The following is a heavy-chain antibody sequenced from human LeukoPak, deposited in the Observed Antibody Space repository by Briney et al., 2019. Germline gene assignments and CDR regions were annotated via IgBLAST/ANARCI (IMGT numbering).Heavy chain of an antibody. CDR3: SRGSSGISP. D-gene: IGHD1-26*01. J-gene: IGHJ5*02. V-gene: IGHV3-49*04. CDR2: IRSKTYGGTA. Sequence: GGPLRLSCTASGFTFGDYAMSWVRQAPGKGLEWVSFIRSKTYGGTADYAASVQGRFTMSRDDSKSIAYLQMNSLKTEDTAVYYCSRGSSGISPWGQGTLVTVSS. CDR1: GFTFGDYA.